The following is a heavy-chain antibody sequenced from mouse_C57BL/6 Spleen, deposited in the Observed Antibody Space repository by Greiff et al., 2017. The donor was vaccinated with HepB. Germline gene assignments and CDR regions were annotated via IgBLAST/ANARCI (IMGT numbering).Heavy chain of an antibody. J-gene: IGHJ4*01. CDR2: IDPSDSYT. CDR1: GYTFTSYW. CDR3: ARSEINTYAMDY. Sequence: VQLQQPGAELVKPGASVKLSCKASGYTFTSYWMQWVKQRPGQGLEWIGEIDPSDSYTNYNQKFKGKATLTVDTSSSTAYMQLSSLTSEDSAVYYGARSEINTYAMDYWGQVTSVTVSP. V-gene: IGHV1-50*01. D-gene: IGHD3-1*01.